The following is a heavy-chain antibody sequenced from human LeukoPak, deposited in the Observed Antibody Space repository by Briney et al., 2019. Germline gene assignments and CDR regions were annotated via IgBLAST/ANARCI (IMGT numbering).Heavy chain of an antibody. D-gene: IGHD6-13*01. CDR3: ARGHGRSSSWNPPNFEY. CDR2: VRYDGSNK. Sequence: PGGSLRLSCAASGFTFSSYGMHWVCQAPGKGLEWVAFVRYDGSNKYYADSVKGRFTISRDNSKNTLYLQMNSLRAEDTAVYYCARGHGRSSSWNPPNFEYWGQGRLVTVSS. V-gene: IGHV3-30*02. J-gene: IGHJ4*02. CDR1: GFTFSSYG.